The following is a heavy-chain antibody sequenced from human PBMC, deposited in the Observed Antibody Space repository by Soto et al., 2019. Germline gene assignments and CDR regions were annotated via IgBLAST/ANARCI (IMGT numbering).Heavy chain of an antibody. V-gene: IGHV4-59*01. Sequence: SETLSLTCTVSGGSISSYYWSWIRQPPGKGLEWIGYIYYSGSTNYNPSLKTRLTISKDTSKNQVVLTMTNMDPVDTATYYCARDTPHLYYDFWSGPPYYYYMDVWGKGTTVTVSS. CDR2: IYYSGST. CDR3: ARDTPHLYYDFWSGPPYYYYMDV. J-gene: IGHJ6*03. CDR1: GGSISSYY. D-gene: IGHD3-3*01.